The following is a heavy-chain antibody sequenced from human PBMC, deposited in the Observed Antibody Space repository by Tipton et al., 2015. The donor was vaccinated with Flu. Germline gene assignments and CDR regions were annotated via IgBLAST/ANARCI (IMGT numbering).Heavy chain of an antibody. Sequence: TLSLTCIVSGHSISSAYYWAWIRQPPGKGLEWLATPYHSGTTYYNPSLKSRVTISVDTSQNQFSLKLRSVTAADTAVYYCAREWDFYGSGTNYLPYYFDYRGQGTLLRV. J-gene: IGHJ4*02. V-gene: IGHV4-38-2*02. CDR3: AREWDFYGSGTNYLPYYFDY. D-gene: IGHD3-10*01. CDR2: PYHSGTT. CDR1: GHSISSAYY.